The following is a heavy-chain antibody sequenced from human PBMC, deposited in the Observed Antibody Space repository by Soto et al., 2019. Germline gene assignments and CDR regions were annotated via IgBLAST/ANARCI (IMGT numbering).Heavy chain of an antibody. D-gene: IGHD2-2*01. J-gene: IGHJ4*02. V-gene: IGHV3-74*01. CDR3: ARDKPLGYCSGTSCSLDY. Sequence: GGSLRLSCAASGFTFSSYWMHWVRQAPGKGLVWVSRINSDGSSTTYADSVKGRFTISRDSAKNTLYLQMNSLRAEDTAVYYCARDKPLGYCSGTSCSLDYWGQGTLVTVSS. CDR1: GFTFSSYW. CDR2: INSDGSST.